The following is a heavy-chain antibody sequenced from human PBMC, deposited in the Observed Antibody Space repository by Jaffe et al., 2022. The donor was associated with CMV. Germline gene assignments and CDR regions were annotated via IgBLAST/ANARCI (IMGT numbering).Heavy chain of an antibody. CDR3: ASVTPWGGYSYGPSDYYFDY. CDR2: ISSSSSYI. CDR1: GFTFSSYS. D-gene: IGHD5-18*01. V-gene: IGHV3-21*01. J-gene: IGHJ4*02. Sequence: EVQLVESGGGLVKPGGSLRLSCAASGFTFSSYSMNWVRQAPGKGLEWVSSISSSSSYIYYADSVKGRFTISRDNAKNSLYLQMNSLRAEDTAVYYCASVTPWGGYSYGPSDYYFDYWGQGTLVTVSS.